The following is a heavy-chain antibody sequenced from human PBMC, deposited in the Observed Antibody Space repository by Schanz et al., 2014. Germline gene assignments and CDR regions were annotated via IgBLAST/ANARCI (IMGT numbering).Heavy chain of an antibody. D-gene: IGHD3-3*01. Sequence: EVQLLESGGGLVEPGGSLRLSCAASGFSFSSYAMGWVRQARGKGLEWVSAMNESHSTIYYADSVKGRFTMSRDNAKISVFLQMNSLRAEDTAVYYCVRDSFFAFDYWGQGTLVTVSS. CDR3: VRDSFFAFDY. V-gene: IGHV3-23*01. J-gene: IGHJ4*02. CDR1: GFSFSSYA. CDR2: MNESHSTI.